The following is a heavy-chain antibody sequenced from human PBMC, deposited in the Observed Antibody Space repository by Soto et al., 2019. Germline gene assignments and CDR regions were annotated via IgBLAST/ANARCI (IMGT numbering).Heavy chain of an antibody. D-gene: IGHD5-18*01. CDR2: INPSGGGT. CDR3: ARVGTAMGYAFDI. V-gene: IGHV1-46*03. J-gene: IGHJ3*02. CDR1: GYTFTSYY. Sequence: ASVKVSCKASGYTFTSYYMHWVRQAPGQGLEWMGIINPSGGGTSYAQKFQDRVTMTRDTSTSTVYMELSSLRSEDTAVYYCARVGTAMGYAFDIWGQGTMVTVSS.